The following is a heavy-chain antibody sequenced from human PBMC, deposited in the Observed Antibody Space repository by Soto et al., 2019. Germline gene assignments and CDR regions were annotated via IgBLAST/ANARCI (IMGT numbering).Heavy chain of an antibody. CDR2: IWYDGSNK. V-gene: IGHV3-33*01. D-gene: IGHD6-19*01. CDR3: ARGIISEQWLVPAFGY. CDR1: GFTVSSYG. Sequence: WGSLRHSCAASGFTVSSYGMHWVRQAPGKGLEWVAVIWYDGSNKYYADSVKGRFTISRDNSKNTLYLQMNSLRAEDTAVYYCARGIISEQWLVPAFGYWGQGTLVTVSS. J-gene: IGHJ4*02.